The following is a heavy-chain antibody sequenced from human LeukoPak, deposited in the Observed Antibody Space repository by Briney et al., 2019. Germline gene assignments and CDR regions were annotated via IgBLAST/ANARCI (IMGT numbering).Heavy chain of an antibody. V-gene: IGHV1-69*01. CDR2: IIPIFGTA. CDR1: GGTFSSYA. CDR3: ARVGGYCSSTSFRNWFDP. J-gene: IGHJ5*02. D-gene: IGHD2-2*01. Sequence: SVKVSCKASGGTFSSYAISWVRQAPGQGLEWMGGIIPIFGTANYAQKFQGRVTITADESTSTAYMELSSLRSEDTAVYYCARVGGYCSSTSFRNWFDPWGQGTLVTVSS.